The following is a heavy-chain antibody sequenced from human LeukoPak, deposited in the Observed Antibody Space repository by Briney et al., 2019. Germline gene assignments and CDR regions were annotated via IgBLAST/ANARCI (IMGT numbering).Heavy chain of an antibody. J-gene: IGHJ4*02. CDR2: ISSSGNTI. CDR3: ARDIFNSDFWSAYYDC. V-gene: IGHV3-48*03. D-gene: IGHD3-3*01. CDR1: GFTFSSYE. Sequence: GGSLSLSCAASGFTFSSYEMNWVRQAPGKGLEWVSYISSSGNTIYYADSVKGRFTISRDNAKNSLYLQMNSLRAEDTAVYYCARDIFNSDFWSAYYDCWGQGTLVTVSS.